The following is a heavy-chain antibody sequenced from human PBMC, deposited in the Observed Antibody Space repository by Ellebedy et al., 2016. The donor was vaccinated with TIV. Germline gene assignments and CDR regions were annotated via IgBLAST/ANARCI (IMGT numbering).Heavy chain of an antibody. D-gene: IGHD5-18*01. Sequence: SETLSLTCTVSGGSVSSGYYYWSWIRQPPGKGLEWIGYIYYSGSTNYNPSLKSRVTISVDTSKKQFSLKVRSVTAADTAVYYCARVGDTASYGMDVWGQGTTVTVSS. CDR3: ARVGDTASYGMDV. CDR2: IYYSGST. CDR1: GGSVSSGYYY. J-gene: IGHJ6*02. V-gene: IGHV4-61*01.